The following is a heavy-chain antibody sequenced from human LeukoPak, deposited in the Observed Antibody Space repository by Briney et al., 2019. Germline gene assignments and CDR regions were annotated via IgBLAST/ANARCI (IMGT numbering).Heavy chain of an antibody. CDR1: GSTFSNDW. V-gene: IGHV3-7*01. Sequence: PGGSLRLSCAASGSTFSNDWMSWVRQAPGKGLEWVGNINQHGSETYYGDSLKGRFTISRDNSKSTLYLHINSLRAEDTAVYYCARDDNWRPGENWGQGILVTVSS. J-gene: IGHJ4*02. D-gene: IGHD3-3*01. CDR3: ARDDNWRPGEN. CDR2: INQHGSET.